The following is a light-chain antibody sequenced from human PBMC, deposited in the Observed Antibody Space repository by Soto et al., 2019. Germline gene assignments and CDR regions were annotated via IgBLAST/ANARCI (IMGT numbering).Light chain of an antibody. J-gene: IGLJ2*01. Sequence: SYELTQPPSVSVAPGQTARITCGGDNIGTKSVHWNQQKPGQAPVLVVYDDSDRPSGIPERFSGSNSGSTATLTISRVEAGDEAAYYCQVWDGSSDQVIFGGGTKVTVL. CDR1: NIGTKS. CDR3: QVWDGSSDQVI. CDR2: DDS. V-gene: IGLV3-21*02.